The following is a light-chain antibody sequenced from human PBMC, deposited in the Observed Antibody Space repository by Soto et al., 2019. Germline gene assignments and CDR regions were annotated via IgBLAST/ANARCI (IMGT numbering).Light chain of an antibody. CDR3: QQYAGGSPIT. CDR2: DAS. CDR1: QSVSSS. V-gene: IGKV3-20*01. Sequence: EIVLTQSPGTLSLSPGERATLSCRASQSVSSSLAWYQQNPGLAPTLLTFDASNRASGVPDRFTGGGSWTDFTLTIRRVQPKDVALYYCQQYAGGSPITFGQGTRLAIK. J-gene: IGKJ5*01.